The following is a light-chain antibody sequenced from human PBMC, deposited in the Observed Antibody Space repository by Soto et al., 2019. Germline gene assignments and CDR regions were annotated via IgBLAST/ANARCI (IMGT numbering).Light chain of an antibody. CDR3: AAWDDSLSGSYV. J-gene: IGLJ1*01. CDR2: RNN. CDR1: SSNIGSNY. Sequence: QSVLTQPASASGTPGQRVTLSCSGSSSNIGSNYVYWYQQLPGTAPKLLIYRNNQRPSGVPGRFSGSKSGTSASLAISGLRSEDEADYYCAAWDDSLSGSYVFGTGTKLTVL. V-gene: IGLV1-47*01.